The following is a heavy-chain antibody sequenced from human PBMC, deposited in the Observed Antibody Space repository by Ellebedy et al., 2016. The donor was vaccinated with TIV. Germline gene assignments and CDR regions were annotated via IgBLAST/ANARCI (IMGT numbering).Heavy chain of an antibody. CDR3: AKDVRNQWLLRHVGMDV. J-gene: IGHJ6*02. Sequence: GESLKISCVASGFTFGDYGMHWVRQAPGKGLEWVSLITGDGGNTYYGDSVKGRFIISRDNSRNSLYLQMNSLRTEDTALYYCAKDVRNQWLLRHVGMDVWGQGTTVTVSS. CDR2: ITGDGGNT. CDR1: GFTFGDYG. D-gene: IGHD5-12*01. V-gene: IGHV3-43*02.